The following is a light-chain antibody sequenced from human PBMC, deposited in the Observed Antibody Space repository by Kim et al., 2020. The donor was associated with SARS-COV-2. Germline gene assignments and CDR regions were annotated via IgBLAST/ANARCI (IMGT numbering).Light chain of an antibody. V-gene: IGLV4-69*02. Sequence: ASVKLTCTLSSGHSPYAVAGHQQQPQQGPRYVMKINDDGSHSKGDGIPDRFSGSSSGAERNLSISRLQSEDEADYYCQTWGTGIRVFGGGTKLTVL. CDR3: QTWGTGIRV. CDR1: SGHSPYA. J-gene: IGLJ3*02. CDR2: INDDGSH.